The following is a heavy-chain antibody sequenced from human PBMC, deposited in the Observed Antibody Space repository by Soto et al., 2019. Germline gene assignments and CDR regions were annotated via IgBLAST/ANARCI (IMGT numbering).Heavy chain of an antibody. Sequence: SETLSLTCTVSGGSISSSRYYWGWIRQPPGKGLEWIGSIYYSGSTYYNPSLKSRVTISVDTSKNQFSLKLSSVTAADTAVYYCARVWFGELQGWFEPWGQGTLVTVSS. J-gene: IGHJ5*02. CDR3: ARVWFGELQGWFEP. CDR2: IYYSGST. D-gene: IGHD3-10*01. V-gene: IGHV4-39*01. CDR1: GGSISSSRYY.